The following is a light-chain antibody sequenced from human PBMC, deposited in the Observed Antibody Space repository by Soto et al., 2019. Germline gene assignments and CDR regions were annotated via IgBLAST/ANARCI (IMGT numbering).Light chain of an antibody. CDR1: QVINNL. Sequence: DIQMTPSPSSVSASVGDSVTITCRANQVINNLLAWYQQKPGKAPKLLIYSTSNVQSGAPSRFSGGRSGTDFTLTISSLQTEDFATYYCQQANSFPWTFGQGTRVDIK. J-gene: IGKJ1*01. V-gene: IGKV1-12*01. CDR2: STS. CDR3: QQANSFPWT.